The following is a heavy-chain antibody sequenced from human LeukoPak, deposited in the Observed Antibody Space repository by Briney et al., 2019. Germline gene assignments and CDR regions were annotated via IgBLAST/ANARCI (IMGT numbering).Heavy chain of an antibody. V-gene: IGHV3-11*01. J-gene: IGHJ6*03. D-gene: IGHD3-9*01. Sequence: GGSLRLSCAASGFTFSDYYMSWIRQAPGKGLEWVSYISSSGSTIYYADSVKGRFTISRDNAKNSLYLQMNSLRAEDTAVYYCARAQVTYYDILTGYYFDYYYYYMDVWGKGTTVTISS. CDR1: GFTFSDYY. CDR2: ISSSGSTI. CDR3: ARAQVTYYDILTGYYFDYYYYYMDV.